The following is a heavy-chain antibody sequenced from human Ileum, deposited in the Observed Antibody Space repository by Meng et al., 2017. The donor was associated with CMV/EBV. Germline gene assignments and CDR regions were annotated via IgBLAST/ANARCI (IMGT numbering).Heavy chain of an antibody. V-gene: IGHV4-39*07. CDR3: ARDRLYNWNYGGYFDY. CDR1: GGSISSSSYY. D-gene: IGHD1-7*01. J-gene: IGHJ4*02. Sequence: SETLSLTCTVSGGSISSSSYYWGWIRQPPGKGLEWIGSIYYSGSTYYNPSLKSRVTISVDTSKNHFSLKLSAVTAADTAVYYCARDRLYNWNYGGYFDYWGQGAMVTVSS. CDR2: IYYSGST.